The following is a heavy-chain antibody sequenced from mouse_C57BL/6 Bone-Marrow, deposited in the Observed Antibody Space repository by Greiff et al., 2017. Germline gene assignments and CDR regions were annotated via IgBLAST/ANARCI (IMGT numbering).Heavy chain of an antibody. V-gene: IGHV2-5*01. CDR3: AKMRWNGSSFAWFAY. CDR1: GFSLTSYG. CDR2: IWRGGST. J-gene: IGHJ3*01. D-gene: IGHD1-1*01. Sequence: QVQLKESGPGLVQPSQSLSITCTVSGFSLTSYGVHWVRQSPGKGLEWLGVIWRGGSTDYNAAFMSRLSITKDNSKSQVFFKMNSLQADDTAIYYCAKMRWNGSSFAWFAYWGQGTLVTVSA.